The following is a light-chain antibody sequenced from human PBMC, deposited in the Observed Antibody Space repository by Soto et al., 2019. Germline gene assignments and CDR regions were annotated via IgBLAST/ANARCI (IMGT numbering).Light chain of an antibody. CDR2: AAS. CDR3: QKYNSASWT. V-gene: IGKV1-27*01. CDR1: QGISNY. Sequence: DIQMTQSPSSLSASVGDRVTITCRASQGISNYLAWYQQKPGKVPKLLIYAASTLQSGVPSRFSGSGSGTDFPLSISSLQPEDVATYYCQKYNSASWTFGQGTKVEIK. J-gene: IGKJ1*01.